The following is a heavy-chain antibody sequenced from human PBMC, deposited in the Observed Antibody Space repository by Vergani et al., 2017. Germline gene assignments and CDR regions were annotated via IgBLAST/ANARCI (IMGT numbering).Heavy chain of an antibody. Sequence: QVQLQESGPGLVKPSETLSLTCAVYGGSFSGYYWSWIRQPPGKGLEWIGEINHSGSTNYNPSLKSRVTISVDTSKNQFSLKLSSVTAADTAVYYCARAVWGCSSTSCYFDYWGQGTLVTVSS. D-gene: IGHD2-2*01. J-gene: IGHJ4*02. CDR2: INHSGST. CDR1: GGSFSGYY. V-gene: IGHV4-34*01. CDR3: ARAVWGCSSTSCYFDY.